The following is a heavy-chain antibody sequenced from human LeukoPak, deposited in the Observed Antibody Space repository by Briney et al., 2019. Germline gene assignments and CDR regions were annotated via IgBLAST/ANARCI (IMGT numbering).Heavy chain of an antibody. CDR1: GFTLSTCG. V-gene: IGHV3-30*18. D-gene: IGHD6-19*01. J-gene: IGHJ5*02. Sequence: GFLRLSCAASGFTLSTCGMHWVRQAPGKGREGGAMISHDGNSKQYADFAKGRFTIFRDNSKNTLYLEMNSLRTEDTAVYHCAKDLYDNGWYNYFDPWGQGALVTVSS. CDR3: AKDLYDNGWYNYFDP. CDR2: ISHDGNSK.